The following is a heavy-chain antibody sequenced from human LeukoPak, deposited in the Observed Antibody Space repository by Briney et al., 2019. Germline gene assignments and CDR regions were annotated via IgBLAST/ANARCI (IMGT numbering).Heavy chain of an antibody. Sequence: GSLRLSCAAPGFTFSNAWMSWVRQAPGKGLEWVGRIKSKTDGGTTDYAAPVKGRFTISRDDSKNTLYLQMNSLKTEDTAVYYCTTDLSWEPLDYWGQGTLVTVSS. CDR1: GFTFSNAW. CDR3: TTDLSWEPLDY. V-gene: IGHV3-15*01. D-gene: IGHD1-26*01. J-gene: IGHJ4*02. CDR2: IKSKTDGGTT.